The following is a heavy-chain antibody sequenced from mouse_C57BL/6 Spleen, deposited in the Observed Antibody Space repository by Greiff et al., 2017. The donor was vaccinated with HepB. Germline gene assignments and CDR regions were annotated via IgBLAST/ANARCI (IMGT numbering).Heavy chain of an antibody. V-gene: IGHV1-59*01. D-gene: IGHD2-4*01. CDR3: ARGGYDYDVGYYFDY. J-gene: IGHJ2*01. Sequence: QVQLKQPGAELVRPGTSVKLSCKASGYTFTSYWMHWVKQRPGQGLEWIGVIDPSDSYTNYNQKFKGKATLTVDTSSSTAYMQLSSLTSEDSAVYYCARGGYDYDVGYYFDYWGQGTTLTVSS. CDR1: GYTFTSYW. CDR2: IDPSDSYT.